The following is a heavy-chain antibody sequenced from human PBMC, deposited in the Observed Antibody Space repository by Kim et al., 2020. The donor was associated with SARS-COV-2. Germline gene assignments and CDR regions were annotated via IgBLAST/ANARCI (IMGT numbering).Heavy chain of an antibody. CDR1: GFTFSSYA. CDR3: AKDFEDYGDSLYYFDY. CDR2: ISGSGGST. J-gene: IGHJ4*02. Sequence: GGSLRLSCAASGFTFSSYAMSWVRQAPGKGLEWVSAISGSGGSTYYADSVKGRFTISRDNSKNTLYLQMNSLRAEDTAVYYCAKDFEDYGDSLYYFDYWGQGTLVTVSS. D-gene: IGHD4-17*01. V-gene: IGHV3-23*01.